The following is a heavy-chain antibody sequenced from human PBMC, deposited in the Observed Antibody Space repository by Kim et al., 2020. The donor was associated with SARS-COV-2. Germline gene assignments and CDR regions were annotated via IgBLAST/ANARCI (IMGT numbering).Heavy chain of an antibody. Sequence: SETLSLTCAVYGGSFSGYYWSWIRQPPGKGLEWIGEINHSGSTNYNPSLKSRVTISVDTSKNQFSLKLSSVTAADTAVYYCARARSSTSWISGRYFDLWGRGTLVTVSS. D-gene: IGHD2-2*01. CDR2: INHSGST. V-gene: IGHV4-34*01. J-gene: IGHJ2*01. CDR3: ARARSSTSWISGRYFDL. CDR1: GGSFSGYY.